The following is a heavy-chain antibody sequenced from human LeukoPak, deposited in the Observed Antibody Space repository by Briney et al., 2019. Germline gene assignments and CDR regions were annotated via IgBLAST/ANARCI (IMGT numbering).Heavy chain of an antibody. J-gene: IGHJ4*02. D-gene: IGHD3-3*02. CDR3: ARGQFWSGYSI. Sequence: SETLSLTCAVYGGSFSGYYWSWIRQPPGKGLEWIGEINHRRSTNYNPSLKSRVTMSVDTSKNQFSLNLSSVTAADTAVYYCARGQFWSGYSIWGQGTLVTVSS. V-gene: IGHV4-34*01. CDR2: INHRRST. CDR1: GGSFSGYY.